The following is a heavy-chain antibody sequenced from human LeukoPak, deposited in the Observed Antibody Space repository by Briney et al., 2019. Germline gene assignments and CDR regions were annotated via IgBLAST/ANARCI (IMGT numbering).Heavy chain of an antibody. CDR3: ARQWGIAVAGLDY. D-gene: IGHD6-19*01. CDR1: GFTFSSYW. V-gene: IGHV3-7*01. J-gene: IGHJ4*02. CDR2: IKQDGSEK. Sequence: GGSLRLSCAASGFTFSSYWMSWVRQAPGKWLEWVANIKQDGSEKYYVDSVKGRFTISRDNAKNSLYLQMNSLRAEDTAVYYCARQWGIAVAGLDYWGQGTLVTVSS.